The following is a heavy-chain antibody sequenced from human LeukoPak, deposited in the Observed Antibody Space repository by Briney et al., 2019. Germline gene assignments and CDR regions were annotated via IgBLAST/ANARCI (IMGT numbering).Heavy chain of an antibody. CDR3: ARGGVWFGELYYYYYYMDV. CDR2: INHSGST. V-gene: IGHV4-34*01. CDR1: GGSISSYY. D-gene: IGHD3-10*01. Sequence: SETLSLTCTVSGGSISSYYWSWIRQPPGKGLEWIGEINHSGSTNYNPSLKSRVTISVDTSKNQFSLKLSSVTAADTAVYYCARGGVWFGELYYYYYYMDVWGKGTTVTVSS. J-gene: IGHJ6*03.